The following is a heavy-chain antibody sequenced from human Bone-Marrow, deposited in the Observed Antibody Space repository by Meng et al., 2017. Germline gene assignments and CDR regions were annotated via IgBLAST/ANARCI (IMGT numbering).Heavy chain of an antibody. CDR3: ARSVFGVVIVYFDY. CDR2: IIPIFGIA. Sequence: SVKVSCKASGGTFTSSAISWVRQAPGQWLEWMGGIIPIFGIAQYSQKFQGRVTTTADKSTTTAFLKLSSLRSEDTAVYYFARSVFGVVIVYFDYWGQGTLVTVSS. D-gene: IGHD3-3*02. J-gene: IGHJ4*02. V-gene: IGHV1-69*10. CDR1: GGTFTSSA.